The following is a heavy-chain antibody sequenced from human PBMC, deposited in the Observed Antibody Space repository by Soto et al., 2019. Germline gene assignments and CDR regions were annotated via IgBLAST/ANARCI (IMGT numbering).Heavy chain of an antibody. D-gene: IGHD2-21*02. CDR3: AKPYCGGDCYSENWFDP. Sequence: VQLLESGGGLVQPGGSLRPSCAASGFTFSSYAMSWVRQAPGKGLEWVSAISGSGGSTYYADSVKGRFTISRDNSKNTLYLQMNSLRAEDTAVYYCAKPYCGGDCYSENWFDPWGQGTLVTVSS. J-gene: IGHJ5*02. CDR2: ISGSGGST. CDR1: GFTFSSYA. V-gene: IGHV3-23*01.